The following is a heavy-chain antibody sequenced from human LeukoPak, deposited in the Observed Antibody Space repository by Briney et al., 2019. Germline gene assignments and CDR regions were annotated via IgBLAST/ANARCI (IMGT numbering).Heavy chain of an antibody. V-gene: IGHV3-7*01. CDR1: GFTFTSYW. D-gene: IGHD1-14*01. Sequence: GGSLRLSCAASGFTFTSYWMSWVRQAPGKGPEWVAHIKENGNEQYYADSVKGRFTISRDNVKQSLGLQMNSLRVEDTAVYYCARGPGDFDASDIWGQGTMVTVSS. CDR2: IKENGNEQ. CDR3: ARGPGDFDASDI. J-gene: IGHJ3*02.